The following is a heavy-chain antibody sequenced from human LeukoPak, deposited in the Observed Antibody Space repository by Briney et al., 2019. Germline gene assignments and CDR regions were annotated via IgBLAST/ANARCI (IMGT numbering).Heavy chain of an antibody. CDR1: GGPFSGYF. CDR2: IHNSGTT. CDR3: ARRYYYNLGSFPFDF. V-gene: IGHV4-34*01. J-gene: IGHJ4*02. D-gene: IGHD3-10*01. Sequence: TSETLSLTCAVSGGPFSGYFWSWIRQSSGKGLEWIGEIHNSGTTNYNPSLNSRVTISEDTSKNRFYLNLSSVTAADTAVYYCARRYYYNLGSFPFDFWSQGTLVTVSS.